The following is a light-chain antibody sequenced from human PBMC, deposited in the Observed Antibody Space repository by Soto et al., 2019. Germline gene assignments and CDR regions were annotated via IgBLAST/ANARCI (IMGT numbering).Light chain of an antibody. CDR2: GAS. J-gene: IGKJ4*01. V-gene: IGKV3-20*01. CDR3: QQYGSSPLT. CDR1: QSVRSF. Sequence: EIVLAQSPATLSLSPGERATLSCRASQSVRSFLAWYQQKPGQAPRLLIYGASSRATGIPDRFSGSGSGTDFTLTISRLEPEDFAVYYCQQYGSSPLTFGGGTKVDIK.